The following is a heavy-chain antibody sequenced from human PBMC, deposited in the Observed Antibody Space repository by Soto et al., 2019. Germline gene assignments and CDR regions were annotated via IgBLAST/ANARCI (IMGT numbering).Heavy chain of an antibody. CDR2: IIPIFGTA. V-gene: IGHV1-69*01. CDR1: GGTFSSYA. J-gene: IGHJ6*02. Sequence: QVQLVQSGAEVKKPGSSVKVSCKASGGTFSSYAISWVRQAPGQGLEWMGGIIPIFGTANYAQKFQGRVTITADESTSTDYMELSSLRSEDTAVYYCARGFNSDLYYYYGMDVWGQGTTVTVSS. D-gene: IGHD1-1*01. CDR3: ARGFNSDLYYYYGMDV.